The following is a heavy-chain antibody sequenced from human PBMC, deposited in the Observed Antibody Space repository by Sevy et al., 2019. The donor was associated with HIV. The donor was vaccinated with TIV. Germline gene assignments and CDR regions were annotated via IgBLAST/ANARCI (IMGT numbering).Heavy chain of an antibody. Sequence: SETLSLTCTVSGVSISGGAYYWGWIRQPPGKGVEWIGSISYTGSTYYNPSLKSRVTISIDTSKNQFSLKLTSVTAADTAVDYCARRGDNNGFDPWGQGTLVTVSS. CDR3: ARRGDNNGFDP. CDR2: ISYTGST. D-gene: IGHD2-15*01. CDR1: GVSISGGAYY. V-gene: IGHV4-39*01. J-gene: IGHJ5*02.